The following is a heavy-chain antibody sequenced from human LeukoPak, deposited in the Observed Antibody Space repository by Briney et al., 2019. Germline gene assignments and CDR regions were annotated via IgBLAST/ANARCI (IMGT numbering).Heavy chain of an antibody. CDR2: IYYSGST. Sequence: SETLSLTCTVSGDSVSSSTYYWDWIRQPPGKGLEWIGYIYYSGSTNYNPSLKSRVTISVDTSKNQFSLKVSSVTAADTAVYYCARHDIAVARRMDVWGQGTTVTVSS. D-gene: IGHD6-13*01. V-gene: IGHV4-61*05. CDR1: GDSVSSSTYY. CDR3: ARHDIAVARRMDV. J-gene: IGHJ6*02.